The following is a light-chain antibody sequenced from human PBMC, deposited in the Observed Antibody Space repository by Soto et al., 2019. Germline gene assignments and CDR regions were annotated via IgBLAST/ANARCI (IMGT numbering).Light chain of an antibody. Sequence: DIVMTQSPDSLAVPLGERATINCKSSQSLLYSSNNKNHLAWYQQKSGQPPKLIIYWASTRESGVPDRFSGSGSATDFTLTISSLQAEDVAVYYCQQYYSLPINFGQGTRLEIK. J-gene: IGKJ5*01. CDR2: WAS. V-gene: IGKV4-1*01. CDR1: QSLLYSSNNKNH. CDR3: QQYYSLPIN.